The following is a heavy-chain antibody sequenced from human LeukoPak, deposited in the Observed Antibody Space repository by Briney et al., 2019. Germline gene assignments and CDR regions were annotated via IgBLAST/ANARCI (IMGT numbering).Heavy chain of an antibody. J-gene: IGHJ5*02. CDR1: SYNFRNYW. D-gene: IGHD3-16*01. V-gene: IGHV5-51*01. CDR3: ARRNYYDVWFDP. CDR2: IYPGGSET. Sequence: GESLKISCKASSYNFRNYWIGWVPQMPGKGLEWMGIIYPGGSETQYMPSFEGQVTISVDESTSTVYLQWSTLKASDTAMYYCARRNYYDVWFDPWGQGALVTVSS.